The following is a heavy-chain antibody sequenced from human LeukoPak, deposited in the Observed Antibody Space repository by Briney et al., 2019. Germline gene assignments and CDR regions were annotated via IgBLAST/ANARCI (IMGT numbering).Heavy chain of an antibody. CDR1: AGSISSGEYY. V-gene: IGHV4-30-4*08. CDR2: IYYSGRT. CDR3: ARYYDFLSYMDV. Sequence: PSQTPSLTCTVSAGSISSGEYYWSWIRQPPGKGLEWIGYIYYSGRTYYNPSLKSRLAITVDTSKNQFSLKLNSVTAADTAVYYCARYYDFLSYMDVWGKGTTVTVSS. J-gene: IGHJ6*03. D-gene: IGHD3-3*01.